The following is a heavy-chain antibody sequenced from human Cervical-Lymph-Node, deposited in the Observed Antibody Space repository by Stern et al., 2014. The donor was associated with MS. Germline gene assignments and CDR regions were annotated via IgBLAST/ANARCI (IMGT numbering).Heavy chain of an antibody. Sequence: EVQLVESGGGLVQPGGSLRLSCAASGFTFSSRWMSWVRQAPGKGLEWVANIRPDGSEKQYVDSMRGRFAISRDNARNTLYLQMNSLRVEDTAVYYCAKFSRNQDTDWGQGTLVTVSS. CDR3: AKFSRNQDTD. V-gene: IGHV3-7*01. J-gene: IGHJ4*02. CDR2: IRPDGSEK. D-gene: IGHD5-18*01. CDR1: GFTFSSRW.